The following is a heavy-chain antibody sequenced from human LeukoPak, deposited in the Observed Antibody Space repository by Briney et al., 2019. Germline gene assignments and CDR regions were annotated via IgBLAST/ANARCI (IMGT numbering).Heavy chain of an antibody. V-gene: IGHV1-2*06. J-gene: IGHJ4*02. Sequence: PWASVKVSCKASGYTFTTYPVNWVRQAPGQGLEWMGRINPNSGDTNYAQRFQGRVTMTRDTSISTAYMELSRLRSDDTAVYYCARDYCSSTSCLFDYWGQGTLVTVSS. CDR2: INPNSGDT. CDR3: ARDYCSSTSCLFDY. CDR1: GYTFTTYP. D-gene: IGHD2-2*01.